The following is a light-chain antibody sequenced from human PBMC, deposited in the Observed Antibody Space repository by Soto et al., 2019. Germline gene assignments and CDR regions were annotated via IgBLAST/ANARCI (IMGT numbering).Light chain of an antibody. Sequence: DIQMTQSPSSLSASVGDRVTITCRASESISNDLHWYQQKPGKAPKILIYAASTLQSGVPSRFSGSGSGTYFTLTISSLQPEDFATYYCQQSYTASPYTFGQGTKLKIK. J-gene: IGKJ2*01. CDR2: AAS. CDR1: ESISND. V-gene: IGKV1-39*01. CDR3: QQSYTASPYT.